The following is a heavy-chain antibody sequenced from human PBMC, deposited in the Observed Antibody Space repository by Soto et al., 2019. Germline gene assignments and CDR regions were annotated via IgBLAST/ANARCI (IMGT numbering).Heavy chain of an antibody. CDR3: ARMDGYYYGMDV. CDR1: GYTFTSYA. J-gene: IGHJ6*02. V-gene: IGHV1-3*05. D-gene: IGHD2-2*03. Sequence: QVQLVQSGAEEKKPGASVKVSCKASGYTFTSYAMHWVRQAPGQRLEWMGWINAGNGNTKYSQKFQGRVTITRDTSASTAYMELSSLRSEDTAVYYCARMDGYYYGMDVWGQGTTVTVSS. CDR2: INAGNGNT.